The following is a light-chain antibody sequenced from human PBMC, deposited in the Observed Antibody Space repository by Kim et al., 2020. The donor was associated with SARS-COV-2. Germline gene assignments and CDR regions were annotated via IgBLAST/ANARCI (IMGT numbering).Light chain of an antibody. CDR3: QQYNSYRT. CDR2: DAS. CDR1: QSISSW. V-gene: IGKV1-5*01. J-gene: IGKJ4*01. Sequence: SASVGDRVTITCRASQSISSWLAWYQQKPGKAPKLLIYDASSLESGVPSRFSGSGSGTEFTLTISSLQPDDFATYYCQQYNSYRTFGGGTKVDIK.